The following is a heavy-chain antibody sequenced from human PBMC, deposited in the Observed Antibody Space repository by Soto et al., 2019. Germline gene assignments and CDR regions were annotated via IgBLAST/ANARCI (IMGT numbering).Heavy chain of an antibody. V-gene: IGHV1-69*01. CDR1: GGIFSSYA. CDR3: ARVGWGGAPAGADY. Sequence: QVQLVQSGAEVKKPGSSVKVSCKASGGIFSSYAISWLRQAPGQGLEWMGAVIPILGKPYYAQKLQGRVTITADETVRADDTERSGLRSEGRVVYVCARVGWGGAPAGADYWGQRTLVTVSS. D-gene: IGHD2-21*01. CDR2: VIPILGKP. J-gene: IGHJ4*02.